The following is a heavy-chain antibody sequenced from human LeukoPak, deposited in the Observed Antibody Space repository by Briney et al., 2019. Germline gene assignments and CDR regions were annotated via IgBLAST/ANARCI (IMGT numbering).Heavy chain of an antibody. CDR2: ISGSGVTT. CDR1: GIAFSSHG. V-gene: IGHV3-23*01. CDR3: ARTSPIVAYY. Sequence: AGGSLRLSCAASGIAFSSHGLHWVRQAPGKGLEWVSVISGSGVTTYYADSVKGRFTISRDNSKNTLYLQLNSLRAEDTAVYYCARTSPIVAYYWGQGTLVTVSS. J-gene: IGHJ4*02. D-gene: IGHD5-12*01.